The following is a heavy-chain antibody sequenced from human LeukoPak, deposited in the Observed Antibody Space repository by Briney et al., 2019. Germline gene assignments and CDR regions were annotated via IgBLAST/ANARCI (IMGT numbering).Heavy chain of an antibody. V-gene: IGHV4-4*02. CDR3: ARVFGESWFFYMDI. CDR1: RDLFISHTW. CDR2: ISLSGSGST. D-gene: IGHD3-10*01. Sequence: SGTLSLTCAISRDLFISHTWWSWVRQPPGRGLEWLGQISLSGSGSTTDNPSLQSRIAMSVDKSSNQISLTLTSVTAADTGTYYCARVFGESWFFYMDIWGKGTTVTVTS. J-gene: IGHJ6*03.